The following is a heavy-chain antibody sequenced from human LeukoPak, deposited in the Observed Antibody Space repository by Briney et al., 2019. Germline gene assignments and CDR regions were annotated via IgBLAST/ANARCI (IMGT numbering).Heavy chain of an antibody. CDR1: GYTFTGYY. CDR3: ARGCSGGSCYYYYYMDV. Sequence: ASVKVFCKASGYTFTGYYMHWVRQAPGQGLEWMGWINPNSGGTNYAQKFQGRVTMTRDTSIGTAYMELSRLRSDDTAAYYCARGCSGGSCYYYYYMDVWGKGTTVTVSS. V-gene: IGHV1-2*02. J-gene: IGHJ6*03. D-gene: IGHD2-15*01. CDR2: INPNSGGT.